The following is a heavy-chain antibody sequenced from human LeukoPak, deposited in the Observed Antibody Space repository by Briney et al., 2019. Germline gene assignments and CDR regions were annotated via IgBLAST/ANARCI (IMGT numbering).Heavy chain of an antibody. D-gene: IGHD6-6*01. Sequence: PGGSLRLSCAASGFTFSSYGMSWVRQAPGKGLEWVSAISGSGGSTYYADSVKGRFTISRDNSKNTLYLQMNSLRAEDTAVYYCARDWGVEARPGYMDVWGKGTTVTVSS. CDR3: ARDWGVEARPGYMDV. V-gene: IGHV3-23*01. J-gene: IGHJ6*03. CDR2: ISGSGGST. CDR1: GFTFSSYG.